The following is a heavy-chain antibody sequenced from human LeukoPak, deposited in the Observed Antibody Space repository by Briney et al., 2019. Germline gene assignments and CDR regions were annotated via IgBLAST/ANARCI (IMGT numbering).Heavy chain of an antibody. CDR2: ISSSSSYI. Sequence: PGRSLRLSCAASGFTFSSYSMNSVRQAPGKGMGWVSSISSSSSYIYYADSVKGRSTISRDNAKNSLYRQMNSLRAEDTAVYYCARGGYYGSGTLYGDWGQGTLVTVSS. J-gene: IGHJ4*02. CDR1: GFTFSSYS. CDR3: ARGGYYGSGTLYGD. D-gene: IGHD3-10*01. V-gene: IGHV3-21*01.